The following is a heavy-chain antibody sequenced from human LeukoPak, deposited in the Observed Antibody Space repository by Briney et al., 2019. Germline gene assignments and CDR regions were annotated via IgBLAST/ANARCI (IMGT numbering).Heavy chain of an antibody. CDR2: ISGSGGST. Sequence: GGSLRLSCAASGFTFSSYAMSWVRQAPGKGLEWVSAISGSGGSTYYADSVKGRFTISRDNSKNTLYLQMNSLRAEDTAVYYCARQGSRGVIIGGWFDPWGQGTLVTVSS. D-gene: IGHD3-10*01. V-gene: IGHV3-23*01. J-gene: IGHJ5*02. CDR1: GFTFSSYA. CDR3: ARQGSRGVIIGGWFDP.